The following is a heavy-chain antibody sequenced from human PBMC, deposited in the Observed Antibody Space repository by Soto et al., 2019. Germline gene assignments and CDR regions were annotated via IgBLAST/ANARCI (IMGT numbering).Heavy chain of an antibody. CDR2: IYYSGST. CDR1: SGSISSFY. CDR3: ARYSGYCSGGSCYSGPFDY. D-gene: IGHD2-15*01. J-gene: IGHJ4*02. V-gene: IGHV4-59*01. Sequence: SETLSLTCTVSSGSISSFYWSWIRQPPGKGLEWIGYIYYSGSTKYDPSLKSRVTISVDTSKNQFSLKLSSVTAADTAVYYCARYSGYCSGGSCYSGPFDYWGQGTLVTVSS.